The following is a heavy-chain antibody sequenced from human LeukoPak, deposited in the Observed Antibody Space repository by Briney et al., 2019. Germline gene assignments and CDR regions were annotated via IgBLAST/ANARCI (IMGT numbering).Heavy chain of an antibody. CDR2: ITGGGST. Sequence: QPGGSLRLSCAASGFSFSSYAMTWVRQAPGKGLNWVSAITGGGSTYYADSVKGRFTISRDNSKNTLYLQMNSLRAEDTAVYYCAKGGDTAMVTGHWGQGTLVTVSS. J-gene: IGHJ4*02. CDR1: GFSFSSYA. V-gene: IGHV3-23*01. CDR3: AKGGDTAMVTGH. D-gene: IGHD5-18*01.